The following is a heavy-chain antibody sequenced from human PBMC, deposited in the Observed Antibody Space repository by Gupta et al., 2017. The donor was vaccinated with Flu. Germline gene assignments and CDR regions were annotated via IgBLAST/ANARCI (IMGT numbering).Heavy chain of an antibody. J-gene: IGHJ3*01. CDR3: ARRLSSSSWDDVFDL. Sequence: AIRWVRQAPGQRLEWMGWINTANGNIKYSGKFQGRVTIARDTSASTVYLELSSLRSEDTAVYYCARRLSSSSWDDVFDLWGQGTGVTVSS. V-gene: IGHV1-3*04. D-gene: IGHD2-2*01. CDR1: A. CDR2: INTANGNI.